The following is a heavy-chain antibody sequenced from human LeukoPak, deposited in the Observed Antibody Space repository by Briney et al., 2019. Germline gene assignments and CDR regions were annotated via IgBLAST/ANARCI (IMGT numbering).Heavy chain of an antibody. Sequence: GGSLRLSCAASGFTVSSNYMSWVRQAPGKGLEWVSVIYRGGSTYYADSVKGRFTISRDNSKNTLYLQMNSLRAEDTAVYYCASVFYDILTGYYPRENDAFDIWGQGTMVTVSS. J-gene: IGHJ3*02. CDR1: GFTVSSNY. D-gene: IGHD3-9*01. V-gene: IGHV3-53*01. CDR3: ASVFYDILTGYYPRENDAFDI. CDR2: IYRGGST.